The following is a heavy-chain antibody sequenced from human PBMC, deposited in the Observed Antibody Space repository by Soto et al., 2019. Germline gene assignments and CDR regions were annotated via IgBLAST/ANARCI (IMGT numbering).Heavy chain of an antibody. J-gene: IGHJ4*02. CDR3: ARPNDYWNGYGPFDY. CDR1: GGSISSYY. CDR2: ISYTGNT. Sequence: PSETLSLTCTVSGGSISSYYWSWVRQHPGKGLEWIGSISYTGNTYYNPSLENRLSISLDTSENRFYLRLNSVTAADTAIYYCARPNDYWNGYGPFDYWGQGSLVTVSS. V-gene: IGHV4-59*06. D-gene: IGHD3-3*01.